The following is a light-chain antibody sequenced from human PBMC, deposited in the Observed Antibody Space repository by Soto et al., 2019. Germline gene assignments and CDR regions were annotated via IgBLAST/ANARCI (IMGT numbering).Light chain of an antibody. V-gene: IGLV2-14*01. CDR3: SSYTSSSTVV. J-gene: IGLJ2*01. CDR1: SSDVGGYNY. Sequence: QSALTQPASVSGSPGQSITISCTGTSSDVGGYNYVSWYQQHPGKAPKLMIYDVSNRPSGVSNRFSGSESGNTASLTISGLQAEHEADYYCSSYTSSSTVVFGGGTKLTVL. CDR2: DVS.